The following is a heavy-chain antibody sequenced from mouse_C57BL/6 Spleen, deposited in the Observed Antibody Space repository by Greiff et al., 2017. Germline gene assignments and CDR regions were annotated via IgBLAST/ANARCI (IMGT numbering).Heavy chain of an antibody. CDR3: ARNWAYAMDY. CDR1: GYTFTSYW. D-gene: IGHD4-1*01. Sequence: QVQLQQPGAELVKPGASVKLSCKASGYTFTSYWMHWVKQRPGQGLEWIGMIHPNSGSTNYNEKFKGKATLTVDKSSSTAYMQLSSLTSEDSAVYYCARNWAYAMDYWGQGTSVTVSS. V-gene: IGHV1-64*01. CDR2: IHPNSGST. J-gene: IGHJ4*01.